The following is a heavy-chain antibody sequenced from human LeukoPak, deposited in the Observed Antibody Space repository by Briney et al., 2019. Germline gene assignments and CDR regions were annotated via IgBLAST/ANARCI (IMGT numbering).Heavy chain of an antibody. D-gene: IGHD3-3*01. CDR1: GFTFSSYA. CDR3: AKGAYDFWSGAAGTHYYYYGMDV. J-gene: IGHJ6*02. CDR2: ISGSGGST. V-gene: IGHV3-23*01. Sequence: GGSLRLSCAASGFTFSSYAMSWVRQAPGKGLEWVSAISGSGGSTYYADSVKGRFTISRDNSKNTLYLQMNSLRAEDTAVHYCAKGAYDFWSGAAGTHYYYYGMDVWGQGTTVTVSS.